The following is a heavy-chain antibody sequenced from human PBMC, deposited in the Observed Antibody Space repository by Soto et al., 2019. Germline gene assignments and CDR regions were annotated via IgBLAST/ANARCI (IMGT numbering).Heavy chain of an antibody. D-gene: IGHD1-1*01. J-gene: IGHJ3*02. Sequence: GASVKVSCKASGGTFSSYAISWVRQAPGQGLEWMGGIIPIFGTANYAQKFQGRVTITADESTSTAYMELSSLRSEDTAVYYCARDPSERGAFDIWGQGTMVTVS. V-gene: IGHV1-69*13. CDR1: GGTFSSYA. CDR2: IIPIFGTA. CDR3: ARDPSERGAFDI.